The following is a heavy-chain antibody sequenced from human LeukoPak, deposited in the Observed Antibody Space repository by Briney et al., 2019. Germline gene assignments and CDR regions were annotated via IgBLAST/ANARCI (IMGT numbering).Heavy chain of an antibody. V-gene: IGHV5-51*01. J-gene: IGHJ3*02. Sequence: GESLKISCKGSGYTSTSYWIGWVRQMPGKGLEWMGIIYPGDSDTRYSPSFQGQVTISAARSISTAYLQWNSLKASDTAMYYCARHRDYVPDIWGQGTMVTVSS. CDR3: ARHRDYVPDI. CDR2: IYPGDSDT. D-gene: IGHD3-16*01. CDR1: GYTSTSYW.